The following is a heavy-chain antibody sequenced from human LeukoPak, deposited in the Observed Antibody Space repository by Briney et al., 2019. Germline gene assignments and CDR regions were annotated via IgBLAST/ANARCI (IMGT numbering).Heavy chain of an antibody. Sequence: ASVKVSCKASGGTFISYASSWVRQAPGQGIEWMGRIIPIFGTANYAQKFQGRVTITTDESTSTAYMELSSLRSEDTAVYYCARDDPNECTNGVCYSRFDYWGQGTLVTVSS. CDR2: IIPIFGTA. J-gene: IGHJ4*02. CDR3: ARDDPNECTNGVCYSRFDY. V-gene: IGHV1-69*05. CDR1: GGTFISYA. D-gene: IGHD2-8*01.